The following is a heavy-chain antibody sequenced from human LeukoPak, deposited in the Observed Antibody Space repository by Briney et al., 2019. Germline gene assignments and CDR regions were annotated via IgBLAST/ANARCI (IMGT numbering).Heavy chain of an antibody. D-gene: IGHD3-10*01. V-gene: IGHV4-59*01. Sequence: PSETLSLTCTVSGGSISSYYWSWIRQPPGKGLEWIGYVCYSGSTNYNPSLKSRVTISVDTSKNQFSLKLSSVTAADTAVYYCARVTGSGSLIVPPSWFDPWGQGTLVTVSS. CDR1: GGSISSYY. CDR3: ARVTGSGSLIVPPSWFDP. CDR2: VCYSGST. J-gene: IGHJ5*02.